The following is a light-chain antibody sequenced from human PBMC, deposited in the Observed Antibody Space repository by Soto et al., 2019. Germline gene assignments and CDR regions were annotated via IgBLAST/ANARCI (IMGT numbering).Light chain of an antibody. Sequence: EIVLTQSPGTLSLSPGERATLSCRASQSVSSSYLAWYQQKPGQAPRLLIYGASSRATGIPDRFSGSGSGTAYTLTISRLEPEDFAVYYYQQYGSSPFAFGPGTKWIS. CDR3: QQYGSSPFA. CDR1: QSVSSSY. J-gene: IGKJ3*01. V-gene: IGKV3-20*01. CDR2: GAS.